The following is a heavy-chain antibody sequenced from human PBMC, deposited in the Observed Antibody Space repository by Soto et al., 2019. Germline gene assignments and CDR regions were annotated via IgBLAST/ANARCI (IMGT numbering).Heavy chain of an antibody. V-gene: IGHV3-15*01. CDR3: ETDERPTNDY. Sequence: GGSLRLSCAASGITFSNTWMSWVRQAPGKGLEWVGRIKSKTNGGTADYAAPVKGRFTISRDDSKNTLYLQMKSLKTEDTGVYYCETDERPTNDYWGQGTLVTVSS. J-gene: IGHJ4*02. CDR1: GITFSNTW. CDR2: IKSKTNGGTA.